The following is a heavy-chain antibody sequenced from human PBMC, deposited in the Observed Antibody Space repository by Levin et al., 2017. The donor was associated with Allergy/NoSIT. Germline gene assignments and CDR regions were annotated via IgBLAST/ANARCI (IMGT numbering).Heavy chain of an antibody. Sequence: RASVKVSCAASGFTFSRYYMHWVRQVPGKGLVWVSRITSDGSTTNYADSVEGRFTISRDNAKNTLYLQMNSLRAEDTAVYYCARGGCSSTSCLDYWGQGTLVTVSS. CDR2: ITSDGSTT. V-gene: IGHV3-74*01. J-gene: IGHJ4*02. D-gene: IGHD2-2*01. CDR1: GFTFSRYY. CDR3: ARGGCSSTSCLDY.